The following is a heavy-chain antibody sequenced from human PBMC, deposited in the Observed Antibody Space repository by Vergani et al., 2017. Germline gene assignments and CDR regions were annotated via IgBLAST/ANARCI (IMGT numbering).Heavy chain of an antibody. D-gene: IGHD3-10*01. V-gene: IGHV3-49*03. Sequence: EVQLVESGGDLVQPGRSLRLSCTASGFTFGYYAMDWFRQAPGQGLEWVGGIRSKAYGQATIYAASVKGIFTISRDDSKSIAYLQMKNLQTEDTAMYYCVRDQVTMLRGSDALDIWGQGTMVTVSS. CDR3: VRDQVTMLRGSDALDI. CDR2: IRSKAYGQAT. CDR1: GFTFGYYA. J-gene: IGHJ3*02.